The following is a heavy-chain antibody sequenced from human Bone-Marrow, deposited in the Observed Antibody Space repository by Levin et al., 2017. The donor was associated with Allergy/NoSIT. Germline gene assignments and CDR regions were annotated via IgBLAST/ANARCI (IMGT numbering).Heavy chain of an antibody. CDR2: IIPIFGTA. V-gene: IGHV1-69*06. CDR1: GGTFSSYA. J-gene: IGHJ4*02. D-gene: IGHD5-18*01. Sequence: KISCKASGGTFSSYAISWVRQAPGQGLEWMGGIIPIFGTANYAQKFQGRVTITADKSTSTAYMELSSLRSEDTAVYYCAARFRYSFDYWGQGTLVTVSS. CDR3: AARFRYSFDY.